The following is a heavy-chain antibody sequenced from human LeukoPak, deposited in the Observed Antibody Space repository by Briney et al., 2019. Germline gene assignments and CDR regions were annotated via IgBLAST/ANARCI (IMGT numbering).Heavy chain of an antibody. CDR3: AREGYYYGSRNWFDP. J-gene: IGHJ5*02. V-gene: IGHV3-33*01. Sequence: GGSLRLSCAASGFTFSSYGMHWVRQAPGKGLEWVAVIWYDGSNKYYADSVKGRFTISRDNSKNTLYLQVNSLRAEDTAVYYCAREGYYYGSRNWFDPWGQGTLVTVSS. D-gene: IGHD3-10*01. CDR2: IWYDGSNK. CDR1: GFTFSSYG.